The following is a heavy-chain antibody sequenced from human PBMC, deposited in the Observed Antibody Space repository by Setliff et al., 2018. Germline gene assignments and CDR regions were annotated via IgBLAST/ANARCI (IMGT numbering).Heavy chain of an antibody. Sequence: SETLSLTCAVYGGSFSGYYWSWIRQPPGKGLEWIGEIDHTGSTNYRPSLKSRVTISVDTSKNQFSLKLTSVTAADTAVYYCARGYCSSPSCFFAGWFDPWGQGTLVTVSS. CDR2: IDHTGST. J-gene: IGHJ5*02. D-gene: IGHD2-2*01. V-gene: IGHV4-34*01. CDR1: GGSFSGYY. CDR3: ARGYCSSPSCFFAGWFDP.